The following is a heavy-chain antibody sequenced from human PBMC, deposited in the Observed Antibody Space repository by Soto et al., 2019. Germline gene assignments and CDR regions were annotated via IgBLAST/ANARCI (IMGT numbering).Heavy chain of an antibody. CDR1: GGSISSGDYY. D-gene: IGHD3-22*01. CDR2: IYYSGST. V-gene: IGHV4-30-4*01. J-gene: IGHJ5*02. Sequence: LSLPCTVSGGSISSGDYYWSWIRQPPGKGLEWIGYIYYSGSTYYNPSLKSRVTISVDTSKNQFSLKLSSVTAADTAVYYCAREHYDSSGYHDWFDPWGQGTLVTVSS. CDR3: AREHYDSSGYHDWFDP.